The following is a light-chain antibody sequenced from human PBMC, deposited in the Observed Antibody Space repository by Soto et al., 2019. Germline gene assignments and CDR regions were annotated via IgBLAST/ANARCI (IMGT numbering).Light chain of an antibody. V-gene: IGLV1-40*01. CDR2: GDN. CDR3: QSYDNSLSHVV. CDR1: SSNIGSFYD. Sequence: QSVLTQPPSVSGAPGQRVTIPCTGSSSNIGSFYDVHWYQQLPGTVPKLLIYGDNNRPSEVPDRFSGSKSGTSASLAITGLQPEDEADYYCQSYDNSLSHVVFGGGTKVTVL. J-gene: IGLJ2*01.